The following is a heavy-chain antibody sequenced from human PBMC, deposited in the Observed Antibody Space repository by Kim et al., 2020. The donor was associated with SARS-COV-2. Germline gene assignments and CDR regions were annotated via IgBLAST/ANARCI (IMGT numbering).Heavy chain of an antibody. CDR3: ARGWNSQFHFDY. CDR1: GFIFSSYE. Sequence: GGSLRLSCTASGFIFSSYEMNWVRQAPGKGPEWVSYISNSGNTLTYAASVKGRFTISRDNAKNSLYLQMNSLRAEDTAVYYCARGWNSQFHFDYWGPGTLVTVSS. D-gene: IGHD1-7*01. CDR2: ISNSGNTL. J-gene: IGHJ4*02. V-gene: IGHV3-48*03.